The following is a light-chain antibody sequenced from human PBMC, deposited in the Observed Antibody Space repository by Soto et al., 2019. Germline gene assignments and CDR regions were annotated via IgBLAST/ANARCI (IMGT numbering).Light chain of an antibody. V-gene: IGLV3-21*02. Sequence: SYELTQPPSVSVAPGQTDRIACGGNNIGGRNVHWYQQKPGQAPVLVVYDDSDRPSGIPERISGSKSGNTAALTISRVEAGDEADYYCQVWDGSSDPVVFGGGTKLTVL. CDR2: DDS. J-gene: IGLJ2*01. CDR3: QVWDGSSDPVV. CDR1: NIGGRN.